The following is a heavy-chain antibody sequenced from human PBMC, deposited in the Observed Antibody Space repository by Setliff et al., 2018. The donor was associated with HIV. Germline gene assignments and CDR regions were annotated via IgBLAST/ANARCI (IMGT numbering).Heavy chain of an antibody. J-gene: IGHJ5*02. CDR3: ATCRHRPSNWFDP. V-gene: IGHV4-39*07. CDR2: VYNSGIT. CDR1: GGSVSSPSYY. Sequence: SETLSLTCAVSGGSVSSPSYYWGWIRQPPGKGLEWIRSVYNSGITFKNPSLKSRVSISVDRSGNQFSLRLTSVTAADTAVYYCATCRHRPSNWFDPWGQGTAVTVSS.